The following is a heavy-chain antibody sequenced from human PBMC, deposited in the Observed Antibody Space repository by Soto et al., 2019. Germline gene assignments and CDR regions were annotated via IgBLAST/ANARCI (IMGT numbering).Heavy chain of an antibody. CDR1: GVSISSSHYF. CDR2: IHHSGST. V-gene: IGHV4-39*01. CDR3: ARQRDYYDSSGDSYFDY. Sequence: SETLSLNCTVCGVSISSSHYFWGWIRQPPGKGLEWIGSIHHSGSTYYNPSLKSRVTISVDTSKNQFSLKLSSVTAADTALYHCARQRDYYDSSGDSYFDYWGQGTLVTVS. D-gene: IGHD3-22*01. J-gene: IGHJ4*02.